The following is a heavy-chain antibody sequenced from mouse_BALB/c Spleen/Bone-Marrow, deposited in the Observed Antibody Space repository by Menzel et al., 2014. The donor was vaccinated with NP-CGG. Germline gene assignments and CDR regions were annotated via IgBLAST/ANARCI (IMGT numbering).Heavy chain of an antibody. CDR3: TRDHDYDWYFDV. Sequence: EVKLVESGGGLVQPGGSRKLSCTASGFTFSSFGMHWVRQAPEKGLEWVAYISSDSDTIYYADTVKGRFTISRDSPENTLFLQMTSLRSEDTTMYYCTRDHDYDWYFDVWGAGTTVTVSS. CDR2: ISSDSDTI. CDR1: GFTFSSFG. V-gene: IGHV5-17*02. D-gene: IGHD2-4*01. J-gene: IGHJ1*01.